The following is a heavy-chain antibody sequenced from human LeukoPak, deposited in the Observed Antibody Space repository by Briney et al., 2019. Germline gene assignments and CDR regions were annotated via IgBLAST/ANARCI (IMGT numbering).Heavy chain of an antibody. CDR1: GYTFTGYY. V-gene: IGHV1-2*02. D-gene: IGHD6-19*01. CDR2: INPNSGGT. CDR3: ARVYPGEQWLLRDYYFDY. J-gene: IGHJ4*02. Sequence: GASVKVSCKASGYTFTGYYMHWVRQAPGQGLAWMGWINPNSGGTNYAQKFQGRVTMTRDTSISTAYMELSRLRSDDTAVYYCARVYPGEQWLLRDYYFDYWGQGTLVTVSS.